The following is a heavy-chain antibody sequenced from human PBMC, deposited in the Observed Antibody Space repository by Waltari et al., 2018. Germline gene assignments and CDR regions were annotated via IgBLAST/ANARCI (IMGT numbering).Heavy chain of an antibody. CDR2: IYSGGSK. V-gene: IGHV3-53*01. CDR1: GFTVSSTY. J-gene: IGHJ4*02. CDR3: ARVKLWFRELLEDY. Sequence: EVQLVESGGGLIKPGGSLRLSCAASGFTVSSTYMGWVRRVPGKGLDWVSVIYSGGSKYYADSVKGRFTISRDNSKNTLYLQMNSLRAEDTAVYYCARVKLWFRELLEDYWGQGTLVTVSS. D-gene: IGHD3-10*01.